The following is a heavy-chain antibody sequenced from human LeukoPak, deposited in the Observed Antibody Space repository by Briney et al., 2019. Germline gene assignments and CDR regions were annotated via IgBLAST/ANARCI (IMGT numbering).Heavy chain of an antibody. J-gene: IGHJ4*02. CDR2: IKQDGSEK. D-gene: IGHD3-16*02. CDR1: GFTFSSYW. CDR3: ARVSMITFGGVIVTSIFDY. Sequence: GGSLRLSCAASGFTFSSYWMSWVRQAPGKGLEWVANIKQDGSEKYYVDSVKGRFTISRDNAKHSLYLQMNSLRAEDTAVYCCARVSMITFGGVIVTSIFDYWGQGTLVTVSS. V-gene: IGHV3-7*01.